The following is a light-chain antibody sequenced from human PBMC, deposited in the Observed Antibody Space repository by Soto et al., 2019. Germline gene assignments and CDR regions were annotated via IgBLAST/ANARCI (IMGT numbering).Light chain of an antibody. Sequence: QSALTQPASVSGSPGQSITISCTGTTSDVGTYNFVSWYQQHPGKAPKLIIYEVSNRPSGVSDRFSGSKSGNTASLTISGLQTEDEADYYCNSYTSTAARVFGTGTKLTVL. CDR2: EVS. CDR3: NSYTSTAARV. CDR1: TSDVGTYNF. J-gene: IGLJ1*01. V-gene: IGLV2-14*01.